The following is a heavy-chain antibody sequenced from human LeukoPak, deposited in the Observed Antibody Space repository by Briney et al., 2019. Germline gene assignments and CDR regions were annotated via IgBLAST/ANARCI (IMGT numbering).Heavy chain of an antibody. J-gene: IGHJ5*02. Sequence: SETLSPTCTVSGYSISTGYYWGWIRQPPGKGLEWIASIYHSGSTYYNLSLKSRVTISVDTSKNQFSLRLSSVTAADTAVYYCARDGRIRFPVTNWFDPWGQGTLVTVSS. V-gene: IGHV4-38-2*02. CDR1: GYSISTGYY. CDR3: ARDGRIRFPVTNWFDP. CDR2: IYHSGST. D-gene: IGHD3-3*01.